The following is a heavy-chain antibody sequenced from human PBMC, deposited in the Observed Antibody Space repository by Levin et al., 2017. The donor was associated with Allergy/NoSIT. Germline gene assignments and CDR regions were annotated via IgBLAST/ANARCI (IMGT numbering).Heavy chain of an antibody. J-gene: IGHJ2*01. CDR3: ARDGLDCSSTSCYELYWYFDL. D-gene: IGHD2-2*01. CDR1: GYTFTSYG. CDR2: ISAYNGNT. Sequence: ASVKVSCKASGYTFTSYGISWVRQAPGQGLEWMGWISAYNGNTNYAQKLQGRVTMTTDTSTSTAYMELRSLRSDDTALYYCARDGLDCSSTSCYELYWYFDLWGRGTLVTVSS. V-gene: IGHV1-18*01.